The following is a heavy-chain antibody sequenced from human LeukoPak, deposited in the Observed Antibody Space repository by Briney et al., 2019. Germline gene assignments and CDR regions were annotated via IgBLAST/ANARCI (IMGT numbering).Heavy chain of an antibody. CDR1: GFSLSDYS. J-gene: IGHJ4*02. D-gene: IGHD5-18*01. CDR2: LTSGGVSA. V-gene: IGHV3-11*04. CDR3: ASSLNTVMVSPYYLEY. Sequence: GGSLRLCCAASGFSLSDYSMTWVRQAPGHGLEWISFLTSGGVSAFYADSVRGRFTVSRDDARNSLSLYMNTLRADDTAVYYCASSLNTVMVSPYYLEYWGPGTLVTVSS.